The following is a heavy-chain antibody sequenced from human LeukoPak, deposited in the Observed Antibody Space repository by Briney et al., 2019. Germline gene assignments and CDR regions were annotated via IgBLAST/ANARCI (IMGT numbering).Heavy chain of an antibody. CDR1: GGSISSYY. CDR3: ARSRGGNYDYYYYYYMDV. V-gene: IGHV4-59*01. CDR2: IYYSGST. J-gene: IGHJ6*03. D-gene: IGHD4-23*01. Sequence: PSETLSLTCTVSGGSISSYYWSWIRQPPGKGLEWIGYIYYSGSTNYNPSLKSRVTISVDTSKNQFSLKLSSVTAADTVVYYCARSRGGNYDYYYYYYMDVWGKGTTVTVSS.